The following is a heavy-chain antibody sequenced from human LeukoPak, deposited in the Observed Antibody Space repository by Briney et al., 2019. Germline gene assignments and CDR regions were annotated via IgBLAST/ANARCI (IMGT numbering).Heavy chain of an antibody. CDR1: GFTFSDYY. J-gene: IGHJ6*02. V-gene: IGHV3-11*04. CDR2: ISSSGSTI. Sequence: PGGSLRLSCAASGFTFSDYYMSWIRQAPGKGLEWVSYISSSGSTIYYADSVKGRFTISRDNSKNTLYLQMNSLRAEDTAVYYCAREEGLWFGESNGQKDYYYYGMDVWGQGTTVTVSS. CDR3: AREEGLWFGESNGQKDYYYYGMDV. D-gene: IGHD3-10*01.